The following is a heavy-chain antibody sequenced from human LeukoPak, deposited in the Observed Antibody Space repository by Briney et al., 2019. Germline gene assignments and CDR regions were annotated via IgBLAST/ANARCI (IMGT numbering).Heavy chain of an antibody. J-gene: IGHJ4*02. CDR2: IYPRDSET. Sequence: GESLKISCQGSGYSFPNYWIAWVRQMPGKGLEWMGIIYPRDSETRYSPSFEGQVTISVDKSISTAFLQWSSLKASDSAIYYCARHPSYTSGWPLDYWGQGTLVTVSS. CDR1: GYSFPNYW. D-gene: IGHD6-19*01. CDR3: ARHPSYTSGWPLDY. V-gene: IGHV5-51*01.